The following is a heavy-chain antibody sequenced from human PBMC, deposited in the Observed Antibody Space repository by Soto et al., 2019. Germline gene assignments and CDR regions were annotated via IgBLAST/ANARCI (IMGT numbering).Heavy chain of an antibody. V-gene: IGHV3-13*05. D-gene: IGHD2-2*02. CDR2: IGTAGDP. CDR1: GFTFSSYD. Sequence: GGSLRLSCAASGFTFSSYDMHWVRQATGKGLEWVSAIGTAGDPCYPGSVKGRFTISRENAKNSLYLQMNSLRAGDTAVYYCARAQWVEYCSSTSCYRAYYFDYWGQGTLVTVSS. J-gene: IGHJ4*02. CDR3: ARAQWVEYCSSTSCYRAYYFDY.